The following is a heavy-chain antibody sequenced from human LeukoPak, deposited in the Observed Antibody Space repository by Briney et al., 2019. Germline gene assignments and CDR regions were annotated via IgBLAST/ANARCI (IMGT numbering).Heavy chain of an antibody. J-gene: IGHJ6*02. D-gene: IGHD2-21*01. V-gene: IGHV3-30-3*01. CDR2: ISYDGSNK. CDR1: GFTFSSYA. Sequence: PGRSLRLSCAASGFTFSSYAMHWVRQAPGKGLEWVAVISYDGSNKYYADSVKGRFTISRDNSKNTLYLQMNSLRAEDTAVYYCARDRCVIGCYPYYYGMDVWGQGTTVTVSS. CDR3: ARDRCVIGCYPYYYGMDV.